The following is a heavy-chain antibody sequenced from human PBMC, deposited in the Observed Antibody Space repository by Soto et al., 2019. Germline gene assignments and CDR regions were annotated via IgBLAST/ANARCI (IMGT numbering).Heavy chain of an antibody. Sequence: QVQLVQSGAEVKKPGASVKVSCKASGYTFTTYAIHWVRQAPGQRLEWMGWINAGNGNTKYSQKFQGRVTITRDTSASTAYMELSRLRSEDTAVYYCARGAASGWPYDDWGQGTLVTVSS. J-gene: IGHJ4*02. D-gene: IGHD6-19*01. CDR3: ARGAASGWPYDD. CDR2: INAGNGNT. V-gene: IGHV1-3*01. CDR1: GYTFTTYA.